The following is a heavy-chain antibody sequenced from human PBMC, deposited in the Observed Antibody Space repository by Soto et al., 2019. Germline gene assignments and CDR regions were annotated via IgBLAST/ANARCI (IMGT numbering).Heavy chain of an antibody. Sequence: GESLKISCAASGFTISSNAMYWVRQAPGKGLEWVSAISDRGATTHYADSVKGRFTISRDNSKNTLYLQMNSLRAEDTAVYYCASSGLAAGWGQGTLVTVAS. CDR3: ASSGLAAG. CDR1: GFTISSNA. J-gene: IGHJ4*02. D-gene: IGHD6-13*01. V-gene: IGHV3-23*01. CDR2: ISDRGATT.